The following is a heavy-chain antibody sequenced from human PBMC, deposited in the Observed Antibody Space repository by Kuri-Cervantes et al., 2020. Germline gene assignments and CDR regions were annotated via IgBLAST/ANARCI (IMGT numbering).Heavy chain of an antibody. Sequence: GESLKISCKGSGYSFTSYWIGWVRQMPGKGLEWMGIIYPGDSDTRYSPSFQGQVTISADKSISTAYLQWSSLKASDTAMYYCARHPPRGYGSGSYKREDYWGQGTLVTVSS. D-gene: IGHD3-10*01. V-gene: IGHV5-51*01. CDR1: GYSFTSYW. J-gene: IGHJ4*02. CDR3: ARHPPRGYGSGSYKREDY. CDR2: IYPGDSDT.